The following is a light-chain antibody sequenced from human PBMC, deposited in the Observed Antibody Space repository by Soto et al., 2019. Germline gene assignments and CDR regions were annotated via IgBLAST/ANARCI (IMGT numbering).Light chain of an antibody. CDR1: QSISRY. CDR3: QQSYNGRLT. Sequence: DIQMTQSPSSLSASVGDRVTVTCRAGQSISRYLNWYQQRPGKAPKLLIYSASTLQTGVPSRINGSGSRTDFTLTISSRQPKNFTTYYCQQSYNGRLTFDSGTKVDI. V-gene: IGKV1-39*01. CDR2: SAS. J-gene: IGKJ3*01.